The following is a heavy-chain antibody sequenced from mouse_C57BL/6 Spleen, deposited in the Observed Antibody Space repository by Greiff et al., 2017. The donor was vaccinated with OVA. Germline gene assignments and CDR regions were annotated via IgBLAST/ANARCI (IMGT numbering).Heavy chain of an antibody. CDR3: SKTYIYYGDAMDY. D-gene: IGHD2-1*01. CDR2: FHPYNDDT. V-gene: IGHV1-47*01. CDR1: GYTFTTYP. J-gene: IGHJ4*01. Sequence: VQLQQSGAELVKPGASVKMSCKASGYTFTTYPIEWMKQNHGKSLEWIGNFHPYNDDTKYNEKFKGKATLTVEKSSSTVYLELSRLTSDDSAVYYCSKTYIYYGDAMDYWGQGTSVTVSS.